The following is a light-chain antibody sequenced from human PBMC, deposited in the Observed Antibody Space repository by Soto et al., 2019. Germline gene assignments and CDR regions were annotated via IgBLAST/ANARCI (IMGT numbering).Light chain of an antibody. V-gene: IGKV1-5*03. J-gene: IGKJ4*01. CDR1: ENVNSW. CDR2: KAS. Sequence: DIQMTQSPSTLSASVGDRVTISCRASENVNSWVAWHQQKPGRAPKLLIYKASSLESGVPSRFSGSRFGTEFTLTISNLQTDDFATYYCQQYNGHPLTFGGGTKVEIK. CDR3: QQYNGHPLT.